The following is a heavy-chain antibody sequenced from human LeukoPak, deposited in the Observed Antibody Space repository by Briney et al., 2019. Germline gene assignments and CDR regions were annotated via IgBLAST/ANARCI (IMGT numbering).Heavy chain of an antibody. J-gene: IGHJ6*03. CDR3: ARGWNSGAWGIYYYYYMDV. CDR1: GGSISSSSYY. D-gene: IGHD2/OR15-2a*01. CDR2: IYYSGST. Sequence: SETLSLTCTVSGGSISSSSYYWGWIRQPPGKGLEWIGSIYYSGSTYYDPSLKSLVTISVDTSKNQFSLKLSSVTAADTAVYYCARGWNSGAWGIYYYYYMDVWGKGTTVTVSS. V-gene: IGHV4-39*07.